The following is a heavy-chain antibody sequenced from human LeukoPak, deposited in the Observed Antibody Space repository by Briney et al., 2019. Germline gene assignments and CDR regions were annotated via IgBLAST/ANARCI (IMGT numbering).Heavy chain of an antibody. Sequence: GASVKVSCKASGGTFSSYAISWVRQAPGQGLEWMGGIILIFGTANYAQKFQGRVTITADESTSTAYMELSSLRSEDTAVYYCASTPLYCGGDCYSAGYFQHWGQGTLVTVSS. J-gene: IGHJ1*01. D-gene: IGHD2-21*02. CDR1: GGTFSSYA. CDR3: ASTPLYCGGDCYSAGYFQH. CDR2: IILIFGTA. V-gene: IGHV1-69*13.